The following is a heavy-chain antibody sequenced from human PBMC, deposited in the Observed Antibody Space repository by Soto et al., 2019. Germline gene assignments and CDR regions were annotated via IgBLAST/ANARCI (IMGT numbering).Heavy chain of an antibody. CDR1: GFTFSSYA. CDR2: ISGSGVST. J-gene: IGHJ4*02. Sequence: EVQLLESGGGLVQPGGSLRLSCAASGFTFSSYAMSWVRQAPGKGLEWISGISGSGVSTYYADSVKGRFTISRDNSKNTRDMQMNSLRAEDTAVYYCAKGDWYYEILTGYGFFDYWGQGTLVTVSS. V-gene: IGHV3-23*01. D-gene: IGHD3-9*01. CDR3: AKGDWYYEILTGYGFFDY.